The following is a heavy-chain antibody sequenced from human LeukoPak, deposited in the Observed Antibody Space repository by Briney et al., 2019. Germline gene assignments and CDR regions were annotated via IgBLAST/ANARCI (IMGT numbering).Heavy chain of an antibody. CDR2: ISGSGGST. D-gene: IGHD1-20*01. V-gene: IGHV3-23*01. J-gene: IGHJ3*02. CDR1: GFTLSSYA. CDR3: AKLITSDAFDI. Sequence: GGSLRLSYAASGFTLSSYAMHWVRQAPGKGLEWVSAISGSGGSTYYADSVKGRFTISRDNSKNTLYLQMNSLRAEDTAVYYCAKLITSDAFDIWGQGTMVTVSS.